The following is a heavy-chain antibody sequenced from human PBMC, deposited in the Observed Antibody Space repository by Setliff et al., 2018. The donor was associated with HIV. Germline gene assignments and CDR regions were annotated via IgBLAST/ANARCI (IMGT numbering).Heavy chain of an antibody. J-gene: IGHJ4*02. V-gene: IGHV4-39*01. CDR2: VYHRGRT. D-gene: IGHD3-3*01. CDR1: GGSMSSSGPGYY. CDR3: ARSQPDTIFGVVTFDC. Sequence: SETLSLTCTVSGGSMSSSGPGYYWGWVRQTPGGGLEWIGSVYHRGRTYYNPSLKSRVTISVDTSKNQLSLRLTSMAAADTAMYYCARSQPDTIFGVVTFDCWGQGKMVTVSS.